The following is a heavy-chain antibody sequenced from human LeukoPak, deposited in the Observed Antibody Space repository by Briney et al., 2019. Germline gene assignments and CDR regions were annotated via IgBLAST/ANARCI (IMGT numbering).Heavy chain of an antibody. D-gene: IGHD3-3*01. CDR2: IKSKKDGEIT. Sequence: GGSLRLSCAASGINFSNAWLTWVRQAPGKGLEWVGRIKSKKDGEITDYAAPVKGRFTISRDDSKDTLYLQMNSLKTEGTAVYYCSTGGGVLRFLGGQGTLVTVSS. J-gene: IGHJ4*02. CDR1: GINFSNAW. CDR3: STGGGVLRFL. V-gene: IGHV3-15*01.